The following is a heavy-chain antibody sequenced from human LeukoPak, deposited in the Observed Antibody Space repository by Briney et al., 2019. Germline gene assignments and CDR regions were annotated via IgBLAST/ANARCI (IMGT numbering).Heavy chain of an antibody. D-gene: IGHD1-14*01. V-gene: IGHV4-59*01. Sequence: SETLSLTCTASSGSFNNYDRSWIRQTPGKGLEWIGYILSSGSNNYNSSVKSRVTISVDTSKNQYSLKLSSVTAADTAVYYCARTNHITETAFDIWGQGTMVIVSS. CDR2: ILSSGSN. CDR1: SGSFNNYD. J-gene: IGHJ3*02. CDR3: ARTNHITETAFDI.